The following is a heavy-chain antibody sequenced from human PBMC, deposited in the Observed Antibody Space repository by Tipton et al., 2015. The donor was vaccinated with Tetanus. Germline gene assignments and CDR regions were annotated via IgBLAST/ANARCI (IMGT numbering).Heavy chain of an antibody. CDR2: LYYSGTT. V-gene: IGHV4-39*01. CDR1: GGSISTTSDY. D-gene: IGHD7-27*01. Sequence: TLSLICTVSGGSISTTSDYWGWIRQPPGTGLEWIGSLYYSGTTYYNPSLKSRLTISVDTSKNQFSLRLISVTASDTAVYFCARHSLKLGMWAFDIWGRGTLVTVSS. J-gene: IGHJ3*02. CDR3: ARHSLKLGMWAFDI.